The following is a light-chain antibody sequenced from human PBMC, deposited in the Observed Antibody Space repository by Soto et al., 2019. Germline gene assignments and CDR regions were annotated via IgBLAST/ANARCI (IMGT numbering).Light chain of an antibody. J-gene: IGKJ1*01. CDR1: QSVSTN. Sequence: EIVMTQSPATLSVSPGERVTLSCRASQSVSTNLAWYQQKAGQAPRLLIYGASTRATGIPGRFSGSGSGTEFTLTISSLQSADVAVYYCQQYNYWWTFGQGTKVEIK. CDR3: QQYNYWWT. CDR2: GAS. V-gene: IGKV3-15*01.